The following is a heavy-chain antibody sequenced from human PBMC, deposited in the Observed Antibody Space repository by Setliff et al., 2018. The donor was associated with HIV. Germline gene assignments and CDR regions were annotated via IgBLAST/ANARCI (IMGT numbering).Heavy chain of an antibody. Sequence: GASVKVFCKASGYTFTGYYMHWVRQAPGQGLEWMGWINPNSGDTNYAQKFQGRVTMTTDTSITTAYMDLSRLASDDTAVYYCARVTHTGRGLAYWGQGTLVTVSS. V-gene: IGHV1-2*02. CDR2: INPNSGDT. CDR1: GYTFTGYY. CDR3: ARVTHTGRGLAY. J-gene: IGHJ4*02. D-gene: IGHD2-15*01.